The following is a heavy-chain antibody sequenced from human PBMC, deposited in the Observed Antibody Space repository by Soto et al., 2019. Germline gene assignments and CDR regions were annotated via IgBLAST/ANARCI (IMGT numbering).Heavy chain of an antibody. CDR2: INSDGSTT. J-gene: IGHJ4*02. Sequence: EGQLVESGGGLVQPGGSLRLSCAASGITFISYWMHWVRQVPGKGLVWVAHINSDGSTTTYADSVKGRFTISRDNAKSTLDLQMNSLRAEDTDVYYCARGSVGANFDYWGQGTLVTVSS. D-gene: IGHD1-26*01. CDR3: ARGSVGANFDY. CDR1: GITFISYW. V-gene: IGHV3-74*03.